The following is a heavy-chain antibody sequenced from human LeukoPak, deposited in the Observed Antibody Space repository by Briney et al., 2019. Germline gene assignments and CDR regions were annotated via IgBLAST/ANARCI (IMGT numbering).Heavy chain of an antibody. CDR2: ISYDGSKT. CDR1: GFTFSSNA. V-gene: IGHV3-30-3*01. D-gene: IGHD6-13*01. CDR3: AGYSSSWSSFDY. Sequence: GGSLRLPCSASGFTFSSNAMHWVRQAPGKGLEWVAVISYDGSKTYYADSVKDRFTISRDNSKNTLYLQMNSLRAEDTAVYYCAGYSSSWSSFDYWGQGTLVTVSS. J-gene: IGHJ4*02.